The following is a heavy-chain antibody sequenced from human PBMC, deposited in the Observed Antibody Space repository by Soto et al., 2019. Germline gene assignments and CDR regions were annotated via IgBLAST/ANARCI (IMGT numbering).Heavy chain of an antibody. J-gene: IGHJ6*02. CDR1: GGSLSSGGYS. CDR3: ASSSFLGTGDLFIGLDV. CDR2: IYHSGST. Sequence: NLSLTCAVSGGSLSSGGYSGSWIRQPPGKGLEWIGYIYHSGSTYYNPSLKSRAIISVDTSINQFSLKLSSVTAEDTALYFCASSSFLGTGDLFIGLDVWGEGTTISVS. V-gene: IGHV4-30-2*01. D-gene: IGHD3-10*01.